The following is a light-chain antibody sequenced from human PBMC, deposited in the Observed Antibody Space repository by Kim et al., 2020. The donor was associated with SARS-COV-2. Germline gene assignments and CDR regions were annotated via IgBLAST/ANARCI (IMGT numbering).Light chain of an antibody. CDR1: TGAVTNNDY. J-gene: IGLJ3*02. V-gene: IGLV7-43*01. CDR2: NTN. CDR3: LIYNGGAELGV. Sequence: QAVVTQEPSLTVSPGGTVTLTCTSSTGAVTNNDYPNWFQQKPGQPPRPLIYNTNKKHSWTPARFFGFLLGGKAALTLSDVQAEDEADYYCLIYNGGAELGVLGGGTQLTV.